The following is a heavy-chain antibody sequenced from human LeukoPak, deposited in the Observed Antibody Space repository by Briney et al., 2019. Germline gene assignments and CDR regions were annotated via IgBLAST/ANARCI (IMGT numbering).Heavy chain of an antibody. Sequence: SVKVSCKASGGTFSSYAISWVRQASGQGLEWMGGIIPIFGTANYAQTFQGRVTITADKSTSTASTELSRLRSEDTAVYYCARGRFNYYDSSGYYGFDYWGQGTLVTVSS. CDR3: ARGRFNYYDSSGYYGFDY. CDR1: GGTFSSYA. J-gene: IGHJ4*02. V-gene: IGHV1-69*06. CDR2: IIPIFGTA. D-gene: IGHD3-22*01.